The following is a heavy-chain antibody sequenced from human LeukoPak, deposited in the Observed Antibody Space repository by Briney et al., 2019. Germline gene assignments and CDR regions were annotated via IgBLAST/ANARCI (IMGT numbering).Heavy chain of an antibody. Sequence: GGSLRLSCAASGFSFNNAWMNWVRQAPGKGLEWVSSISSSSSYIYYADSVKGRFTVSRDNAKNSLYLQMNSLRAEDTAIYYCARAVWDSSGYYYDYWGQGTLVTVSS. CDR2: ISSSSSYI. CDR1: GFSFNNAW. V-gene: IGHV3-21*01. CDR3: ARAVWDSSGYYYDY. D-gene: IGHD3-22*01. J-gene: IGHJ4*02.